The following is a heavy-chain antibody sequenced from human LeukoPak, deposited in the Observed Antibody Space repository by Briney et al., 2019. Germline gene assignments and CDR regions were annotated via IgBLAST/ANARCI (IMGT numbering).Heavy chain of an antibody. CDR1: GFTFSTYW. D-gene: IGHD3-22*01. Sequence: GGSLRLSCAASGFTFSTYWMHWVRQAPGKGLVWVSRIKSDGGTNYADSVKGRFTISRDNAKKTVSLQMNSLRPEDMGVYYCARAPSEIGGYYPEYFRHWGQGTLVTVSS. V-gene: IGHV3-74*01. J-gene: IGHJ1*01. CDR3: ARAPSEIGGYYPEYFRH. CDR2: IKSDGGT.